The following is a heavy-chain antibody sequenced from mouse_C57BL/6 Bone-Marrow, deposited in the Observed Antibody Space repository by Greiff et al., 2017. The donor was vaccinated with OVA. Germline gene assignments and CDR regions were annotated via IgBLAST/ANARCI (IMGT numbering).Heavy chain of an antibody. CDR3: ARSPYDGNPSYWYFDV. V-gene: IGHV1-55*01. CDR1: GYTFTSYW. J-gene: IGHJ1*03. Sequence: QVQLQQPGAELVKPGASVKMSCKASGYTFTSYWITWVKQRPGQGLEWIGDIYPGSGSTNYNEKFKSKATLTVDTSSSTAYMQLSSLTSEDSAVYYCARSPYDGNPSYWYFDVWGTGTTVTVSS. D-gene: IGHD2-10*01. CDR2: IYPGSGST.